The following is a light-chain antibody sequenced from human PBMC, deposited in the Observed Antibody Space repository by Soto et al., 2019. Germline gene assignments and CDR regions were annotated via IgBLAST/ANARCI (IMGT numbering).Light chain of an antibody. Sequence: QAVVTQPPSASGTPGQRVTFSCSGSSSNIGGNTVSWFQHLPRTAPKLLIFSNSQRPSGVPDRFSGAKSGTSASLAISGLQSEDEANYYCATWDDGLRAYVFGTGTKLTVL. CDR2: SNS. V-gene: IGLV1-44*01. CDR1: SSNIGGNT. CDR3: ATWDDGLRAYV. J-gene: IGLJ1*01.